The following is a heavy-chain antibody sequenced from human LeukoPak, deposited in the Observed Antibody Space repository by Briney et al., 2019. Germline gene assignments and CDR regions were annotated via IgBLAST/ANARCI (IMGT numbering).Heavy chain of an antibody. CDR1: GGSFSSYY. D-gene: IGHD6-13*01. CDR3: ARGLLRAAAGDDCFEP. Sequence: SETLSLTCAVYGGSFSSYYWSWIRQPPGKGLEWIGEINHSGSTNYNPSLKSRVTISVDTSKNQFSLKLSSVTASDTAVYDCARGLLRAAAGDDCFEPRGRGTLLTV. J-gene: IGHJ5*02. CDR2: INHSGST. V-gene: IGHV4-34*01.